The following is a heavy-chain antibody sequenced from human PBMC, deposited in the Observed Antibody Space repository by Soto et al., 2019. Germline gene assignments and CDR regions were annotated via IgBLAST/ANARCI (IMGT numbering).Heavy chain of an antibody. V-gene: IGHV1-69*02. CDR1: GGTFSSYT. CDR3: ARCPIAVAGTDYYYYYMDV. J-gene: IGHJ6*03. Sequence: GASVKVSCKASGGTFSSYTISWGRQAPGQRLEWMGRIIPILGIANYAQKFQGRVTITADKSTSTAYMELSSLRSEDTAVYYCARCPIAVAGTDYYYYYMDVWGKGTTVTVSS. D-gene: IGHD6-19*01. CDR2: IIPILGIA.